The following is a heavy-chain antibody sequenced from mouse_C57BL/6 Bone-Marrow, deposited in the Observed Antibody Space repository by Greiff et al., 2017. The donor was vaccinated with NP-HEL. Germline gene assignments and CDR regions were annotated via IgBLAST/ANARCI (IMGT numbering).Heavy chain of an antibody. D-gene: IGHD3-1*01. CDR1: GFTFSDYG. CDR2: ISSGSSTI. V-gene: IGHV5-17*01. Sequence: DVKLVESGGGLVKPGGSLKLSCAASGFTFSDYGMHWVRQAPEKGLEWVAYISSGSSTIYYADTVKGRFTISRDNAKNTLFLQMTSLRSEDTAMYSCASRGSSGYYYAMDYWGQGTSVTVSS. CDR3: ASRGSSGYYYAMDY. J-gene: IGHJ4*01.